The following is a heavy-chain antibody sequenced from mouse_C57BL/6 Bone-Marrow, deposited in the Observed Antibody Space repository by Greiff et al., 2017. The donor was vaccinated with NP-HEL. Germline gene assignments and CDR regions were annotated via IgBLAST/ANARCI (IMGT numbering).Heavy chain of an antibody. CDR1: GYTFTSYW. CDR2: IYPGSGST. D-gene: IGHD3-1*01. Sequence: VQLQQPGAELVKPGASVKMSCKASGYTFTSYWITWVKQRPGQGLEWIGDIYPGSGSTNYNEKLKSKATLTVDTSSSTAYMQLSSLTSEDSAVYYCARKGGLRDAMDYWGQGTSVTVSS. V-gene: IGHV1-55*01. CDR3: ARKGGLRDAMDY. J-gene: IGHJ4*01.